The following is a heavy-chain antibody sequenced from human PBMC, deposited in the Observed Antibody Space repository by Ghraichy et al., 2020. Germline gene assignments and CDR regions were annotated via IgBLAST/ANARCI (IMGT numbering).Heavy chain of an antibody. J-gene: IGHJ4*02. CDR1: GYTFTGYY. Sequence: ASVKVSCKASGYTFTGYYMHWVRQAPGQGLEWMGRINPNSGGTNYAQKFQGRVTMTRDTSISTAYMELSRLRSDDTAVYYCARPLVGATSRLGWDYWGQGTLVTVSS. D-gene: IGHD1-26*01. CDR2: INPNSGGT. CDR3: ARPLVGATSRLGWDY. V-gene: IGHV1-2*06.